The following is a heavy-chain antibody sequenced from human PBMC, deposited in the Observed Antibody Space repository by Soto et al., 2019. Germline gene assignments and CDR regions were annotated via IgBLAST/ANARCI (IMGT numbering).Heavy chain of an antibody. CDR2: INADNGNT. Sequence: ASVKVSCKASGYTFTRYGISWGRQAPGQRLEWMGWINADNGNTKYSQKLQGRVTITRDTSASTAYMELSSLRSEDTAVYYCARGGGWYVWFDPWGQGTLVTVSS. D-gene: IGHD6-19*01. V-gene: IGHV1-3*01. J-gene: IGHJ5*02. CDR3: ARGGGWYVWFDP. CDR1: GYTFTRYG.